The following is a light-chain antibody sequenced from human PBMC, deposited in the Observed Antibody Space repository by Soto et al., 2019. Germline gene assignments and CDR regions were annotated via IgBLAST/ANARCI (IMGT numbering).Light chain of an antibody. Sequence: QSALTQPASLSGSPGQSITISCTGTSSDVGRYYLVSWYQQQPGKAPKLIIYEGSKRPSGVSNRFSGSKSGNTASLTISGLQAEDEADYYCCSYAGGDTFVFGGGTKLTVL. J-gene: IGLJ3*02. CDR3: CSYAGGDTFV. CDR2: EGS. V-gene: IGLV2-23*01. CDR1: SSDVGRYYL.